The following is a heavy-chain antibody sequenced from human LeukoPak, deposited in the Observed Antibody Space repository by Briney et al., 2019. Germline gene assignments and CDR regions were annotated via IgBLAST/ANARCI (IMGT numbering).Heavy chain of an antibody. CDR2: IYWDDDK. CDR3: AHYDTAMVIWNYFDY. D-gene: IGHD5-18*01. J-gene: IGHJ4*02. V-gene: IGHV2-5*02. CDR1: GFSLSTSGVG. Sequence: SGPTLVNPTQALTLTCTFSGFSLSTSGVGVGWIRQPPGKALEWLAHIYWDDDKRYSPSLKSRLTITRDTSKNQVVLTMTNMDPVDTATYYCAHYDTAMVIWNYFDYWGQGTLVTVSA.